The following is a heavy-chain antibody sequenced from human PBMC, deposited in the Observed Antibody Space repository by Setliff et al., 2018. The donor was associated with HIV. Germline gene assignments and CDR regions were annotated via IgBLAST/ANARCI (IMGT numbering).Heavy chain of an antibody. CDR1: GGSISSSNW. D-gene: IGHD6-19*01. Sequence: SETLSLTCTVSGGSISSSNWWSWVRQPPGKGLEWIGEIYHSGSTNYNPSLKSRVTISVDKSKNQFSLKLSSVTAADTAVYYCARSRESSGYYRDYYYYLDVWGKGTTVTVSS. J-gene: IGHJ6*03. CDR3: ARSRESSGYYRDYYYYLDV. CDR2: IYHSGST. V-gene: IGHV4-4*02.